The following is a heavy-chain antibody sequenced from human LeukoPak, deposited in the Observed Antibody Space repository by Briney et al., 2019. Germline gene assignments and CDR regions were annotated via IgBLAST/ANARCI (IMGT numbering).Heavy chain of an antibody. V-gene: IGHV4-34*01. J-gene: IGHJ4*02. CDR2: INHSGST. Sequence: TSETLSLTCAVYGGSFSGYYWSWIRQPPGKGLEWVGEINHSGSTNYNPSLKSRVTISVDTSKNQFSLKLSPVTAADTAVYYCARGVERYYFDYWGQGTLVTVSS. CDR1: GGSFSGYY. CDR3: ARGVERYYFDY.